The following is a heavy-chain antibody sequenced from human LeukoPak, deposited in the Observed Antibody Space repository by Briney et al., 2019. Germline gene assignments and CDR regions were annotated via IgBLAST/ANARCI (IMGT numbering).Heavy chain of an antibody. D-gene: IGHD6-13*01. Sequence: SETLSLTCTVSGYSITSGYYWAWIRQPPGRGLEWIGTIHHSGSTYYNPSLKSRVTISVDTSKNQFSLNLSSVTAADTAVYYCASGADIAAAVDYWGQGTLVTVSS. J-gene: IGHJ4*02. CDR3: ASGADIAAAVDY. CDR2: IHHSGST. CDR1: GYSITSGYY. V-gene: IGHV4-38-2*02.